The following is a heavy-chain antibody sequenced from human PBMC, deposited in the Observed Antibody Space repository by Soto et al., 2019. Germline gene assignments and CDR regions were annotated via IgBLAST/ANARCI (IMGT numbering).Heavy chain of an antibody. CDR1: GGSFSGYY. J-gene: IGHJ4*02. CDR2: INHSGST. Sequence: SETLSLTCAVYGGSFSGYYWSWIRQPPGKGLEWIGEINHSGSTNYNPSIKSRVTISVDTSKNQFSLKLSSVTAADTAVYYCARRSGRWIQLWYYFDYWGQGTLVTVSS. CDR3: ARRSGRWIQLWYYFDY. D-gene: IGHD5-18*01. V-gene: IGHV4-34*01.